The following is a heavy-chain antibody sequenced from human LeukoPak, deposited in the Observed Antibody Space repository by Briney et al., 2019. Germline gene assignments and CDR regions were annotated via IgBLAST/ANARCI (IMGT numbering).Heavy chain of an antibody. CDR3: AKDRSSGWYDAFDI. D-gene: IGHD6-19*01. CDR1: GFTFSSYA. V-gene: IGHV3-23*01. Sequence: GGSLRLSCAASGFTFSSYAMSWVRQAPGKGLEWVSSISGSGGSTYYSDSVKGRFTISRDTSKNTLYLQLNSLRAEDMAVYYCAKDRSSGWYDAFDIWGQGTMVIVSS. CDR2: ISGSGGST. J-gene: IGHJ3*02.